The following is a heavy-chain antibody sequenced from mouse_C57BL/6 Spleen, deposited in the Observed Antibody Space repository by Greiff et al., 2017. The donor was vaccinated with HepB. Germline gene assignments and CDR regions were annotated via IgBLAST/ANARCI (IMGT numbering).Heavy chain of an antibody. D-gene: IGHD4-1*01. CDR2: IYPRGGNT. CDR3: ARGSKGETDFDY. Sequence: VQLQQSGAELARPGASVKLSCKASGYTFTSYGISWVKQRTGQGLEWIGEIYPRGGNTYYNEKFKGKATLTADKSSSTAYMELRSLTSEDSAVYFCARGSKGETDFDYWGQGTTLTVSS. V-gene: IGHV1-81*01. CDR1: GYTFTSYG. J-gene: IGHJ2*01.